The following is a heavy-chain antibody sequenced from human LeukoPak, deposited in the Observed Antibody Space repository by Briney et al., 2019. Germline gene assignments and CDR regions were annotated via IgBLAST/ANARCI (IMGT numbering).Heavy chain of an antibody. CDR3: AREKDDYSSSWYYYYYGMDV. J-gene: IGHJ6*02. CDR2: TYYRSKWYN. CDR1: GDSVSSNSAA. V-gene: IGHV6-1*01. Sequence: TSQTLSLTCAISGDSVSSNSAAWNWIRQSPSRGLEWLGRTYYRSKWYNDYAVSVKSRITISPDTSKNQFSLQLNSVTPEDTAVYYCAREKDDYSSSWYYYYYGMDVWGQGTTVTVSS. D-gene: IGHD6-13*01.